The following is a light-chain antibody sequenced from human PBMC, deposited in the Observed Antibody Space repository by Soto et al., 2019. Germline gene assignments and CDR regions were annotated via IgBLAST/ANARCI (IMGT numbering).Light chain of an antibody. CDR3: CSYAGSSTLYV. J-gene: IGLJ1*01. Sequence: QSVLTQPASVSGSPRQSITISCTGTSSDIGTYNLVSWYQQHPGKAPKLMIYEVNKRPSVVSDRFSGSKSGNTASLTIFGLQAEDEADYYCCSYAGSSTLYVFGTGT. CDR1: SSDIGTYNL. V-gene: IGLV2-23*02. CDR2: EVN.